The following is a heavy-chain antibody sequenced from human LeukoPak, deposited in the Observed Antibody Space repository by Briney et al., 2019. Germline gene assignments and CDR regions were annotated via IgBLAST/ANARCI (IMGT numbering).Heavy chain of an antibody. CDR1: GFSIRSGSHY. Sequence: SETLSLTCSVSGFSIRSGSHYWGWVRQPPGQGLEWIGTVFYSGSTDSNPSLRSRLTISVDTSKNQFSLKLTPVTAADTAVYFCARQSGRGPPLDFWGPGTLVIVSS. D-gene: IGHD1-26*01. CDR2: VFYSGST. J-gene: IGHJ4*02. CDR3: ARQSGRGPPLDF. V-gene: IGHV4-39*01.